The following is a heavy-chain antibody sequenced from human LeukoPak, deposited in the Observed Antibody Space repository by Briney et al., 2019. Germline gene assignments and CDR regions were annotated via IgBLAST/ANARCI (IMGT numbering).Heavy chain of an antibody. CDR2: ISGSGGST. Sequence: GGSLRLSCAAFGFTFSSYAMSWVRQAPGKGLEWVSAISGSGGSTYYADSVKGRFTISRDNSKNTLYLQMNSLRAEDTAVYYCAKTARKYYYDSSGYLDYWGQGTLVTVSS. CDR1: GFTFSSYA. CDR3: AKTARKYYYDSSGYLDY. J-gene: IGHJ4*02. D-gene: IGHD3-22*01. V-gene: IGHV3-23*01.